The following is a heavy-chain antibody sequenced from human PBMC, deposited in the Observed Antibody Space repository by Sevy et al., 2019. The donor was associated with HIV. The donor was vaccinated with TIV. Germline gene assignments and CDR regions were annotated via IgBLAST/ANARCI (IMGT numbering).Heavy chain of an antibody. J-gene: IGHJ4*02. V-gene: IGHV3-7*01. D-gene: IGHD3-3*01. CDR3: AREVGGFNWRPYYFDS. CDR1: GFTFSDYW. CDR2: IKQDESEE. Sequence: GGSLRLSCAASGFTFSDYWMSWVRHGPGKGLEWVATIKQDESEEYYVDSVKGRFAISRDNGKKSVSLQMGGLIVEDTALYYCAREVGGFNWRPYYFDSWGQGTLVTVSS.